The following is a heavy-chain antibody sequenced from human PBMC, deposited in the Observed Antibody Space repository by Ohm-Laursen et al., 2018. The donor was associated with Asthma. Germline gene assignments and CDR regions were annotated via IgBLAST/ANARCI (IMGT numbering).Heavy chain of an antibody. CDR1: GFTFSNYA. CDR2: ISDDGRNK. D-gene: IGHD1-26*01. J-gene: IGHJ4*02. CDR3: ARSDQWELLEVDY. Sequence: SLRLSCAASGFTFSNYAIHWVRQAPGKGLEWVAVISDDGRNKYYADSVKGRFTISRDNSKNTLYLQMNSLRAEDTAVYYCARSDQWELLEVDYWGQGTLVTVSS. V-gene: IGHV3-30*04.